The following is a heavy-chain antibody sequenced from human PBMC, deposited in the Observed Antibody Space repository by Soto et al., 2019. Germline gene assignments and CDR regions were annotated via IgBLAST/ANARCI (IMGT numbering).Heavy chain of an antibody. CDR3: ARDSYDFWSNPTDYYYYYGMDV. CDR1: GGSISSGGYY. CDR2: VYYSGST. Sequence: SETLSLTCTVSGGSISSGGYYWSWIRQHPGKGLEWIGYVYYSGSTYYNPSLKSRVTISVDTSKNQFSLKLSSATAADTAVYYCARDSYDFWSNPTDYYYYYGMDVWGQGTTVTV. V-gene: IGHV4-31*03. J-gene: IGHJ6*02. D-gene: IGHD3-3*01.